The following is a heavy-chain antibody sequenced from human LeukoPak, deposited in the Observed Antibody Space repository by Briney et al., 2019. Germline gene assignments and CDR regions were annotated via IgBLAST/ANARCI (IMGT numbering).Heavy chain of an antibody. J-gene: IGHJ4*02. CDR2: IYTSGST. Sequence: SETLSLTCTVSGGSISSGSYYWSWIRQPAGKGPEWIGRIYTSGSTNYNPSLKSRVTMSVDTSKNQFSLKLSSVTAADTAVYYCARTSMEGGTTRSLDYWGQGTLVTVSS. CDR3: ARTSMEGGTTRSLDY. CDR1: GGSISSGSYY. D-gene: IGHD1-1*01. V-gene: IGHV4-61*02.